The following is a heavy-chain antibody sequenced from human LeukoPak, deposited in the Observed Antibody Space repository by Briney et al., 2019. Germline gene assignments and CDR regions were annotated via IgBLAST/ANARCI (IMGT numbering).Heavy chain of an antibody. Sequence: GGSLRLSCAASGFNLCSFPVQWVRPAPGKGLEGVAVISSEGRNNYFAASVKGPFTLSRDNSKTTLDLQMTSLRDEDTAVYYCARDSGGSGSYYGTFDSWGQGTLVTVSS. CDR1: GFNLCSFP. J-gene: IGHJ4*02. D-gene: IGHD3-10*01. CDR3: ARDSGGSGSYYGTFDS. V-gene: IGHV3-30-3*01. CDR2: ISSEGRNN.